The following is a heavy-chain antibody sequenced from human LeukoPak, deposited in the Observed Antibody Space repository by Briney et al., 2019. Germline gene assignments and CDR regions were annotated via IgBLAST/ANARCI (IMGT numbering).Heavy chain of an antibody. CDR1: GYTFTGYY. V-gene: IGHV1-2*02. CDR3: ARDLSSGGSCYSDCYYYGMDV. D-gene: IGHD2-15*01. Sequence: GASVKVSCKASGYTFTGYYMHWVRQAPGQGLEWMGWINPNSGGTNYAQKFQGRVTMTRDTSISTAYMELSRLRSDDTAVYYCARDLSSGGSCYSDCYYYGMDVWGQGTTVTVSS. CDR2: INPNSGGT. J-gene: IGHJ6*02.